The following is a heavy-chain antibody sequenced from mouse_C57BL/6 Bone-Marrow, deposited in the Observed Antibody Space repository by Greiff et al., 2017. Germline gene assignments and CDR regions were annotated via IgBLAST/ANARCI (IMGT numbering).Heavy chain of an antibody. D-gene: IGHD4-1*01. CDR1: GYTFTDYY. CDR2: INPNNGGT. J-gene: IGHJ3*01. Sequence: EVQLQQSGPELVKPGASVKISCKASGYTFTDYYMNWVKQSHGKSLEWIGDINPNNGGTSYNQKFKGKATLTVDKSSSTAYMELRSLTSEDSAVYYCAVNCWFAYWGQGTLVTVSA. V-gene: IGHV1-26*01. CDR3: AVNCWFAY.